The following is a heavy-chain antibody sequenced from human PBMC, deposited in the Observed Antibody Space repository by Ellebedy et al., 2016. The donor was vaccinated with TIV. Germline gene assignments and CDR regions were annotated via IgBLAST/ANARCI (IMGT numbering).Heavy chain of an antibody. CDR1: GFTFSSYD. D-gene: IGHD1-14*01. V-gene: IGHV3-13*01. J-gene: IGHJ4*02. CDR2: IGTAGDT. CDR3: ARAAEGLDY. Sequence: GESLKISCAASGFTFSSYDMHWVRQVTGKGLEWVSAIGTAGDTYYPGSVKGRFTIFRENAKNSLYLQMNSLRAGDTAVYYCARAAEGLDYWGQGTLVTVSS.